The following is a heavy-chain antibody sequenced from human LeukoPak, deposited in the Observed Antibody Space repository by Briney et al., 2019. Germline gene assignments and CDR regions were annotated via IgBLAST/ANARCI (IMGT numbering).Heavy chain of an antibody. CDR1: GFTFDDYG. CDR2: IRSKAYGGTT. Sequence: GGSLRLSCAASGFTFDDYGMSWVHQAPGKGLEWVGFIRSKAYGGTTEYAASVKGRFTISRDDSKSIAYLQMNSLKTEDTAVYYCTRDGSLVRGVIYYYMDAWGKGTTVTVSS. CDR3: TRDGSLVRGVIYYYMDA. D-gene: IGHD3-10*01. J-gene: IGHJ6*03. V-gene: IGHV3-49*04.